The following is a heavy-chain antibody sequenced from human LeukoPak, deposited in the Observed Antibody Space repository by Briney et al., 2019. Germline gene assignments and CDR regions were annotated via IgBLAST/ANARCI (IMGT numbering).Heavy chain of an antibody. CDR2: ISSSGSTI. J-gene: IGHJ6*02. CDR3: ASQYYDFWSGYSDYYYYGMDV. CDR1: GFTFSSYE. D-gene: IGHD3-3*01. Sequence: PGGPLRLSCAASGFTFSSYEMNWVRPAPGKGLEWVSYISSSGSTIYYADSVKGRFTISRDNAKNSLYLQMNSLRAEDTAVYYCASQYYDFWSGYSDYYYYGMDVWGQGTTVTVSS. V-gene: IGHV3-48*03.